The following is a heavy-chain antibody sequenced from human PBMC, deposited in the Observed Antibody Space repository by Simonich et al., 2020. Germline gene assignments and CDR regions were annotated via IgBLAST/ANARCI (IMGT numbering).Heavy chain of an antibody. V-gene: IGHV4-34*01. Sequence: QVQLQQWGAGLLKPSETLSLTCAVYGGSCSGYYWSWIRQPQGKGLEWIGEINQSGRTNYNPSLMSRVTISVVTSKNQFSLKLSSVTAADTAVYYCARGKGWKNAFDIWGQGTMVTVSS. CDR2: INQSGRT. CDR3: ARGKGWKNAFDI. J-gene: IGHJ3*02. CDR1: GGSCSGYY. D-gene: IGHD1-1*01.